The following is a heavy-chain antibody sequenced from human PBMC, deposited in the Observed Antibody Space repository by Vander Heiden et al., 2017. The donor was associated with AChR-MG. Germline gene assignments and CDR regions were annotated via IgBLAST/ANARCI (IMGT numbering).Heavy chain of an antibody. J-gene: IGHJ6*02. Sequence: EVQLLESGGGLVQPGGSLRLSCAASGFTFSSFAMSWVRQAPGKGLEWVSAISGSGGSTYYADSVKGRVTISRDNSKNTLYRQMNSLRAEETAVYYCAKDVVTYDYENYYYGMDVWGQGTTVTVSS. CDR3: AKDVVTYDYENYYYGMDV. V-gene: IGHV3-23*01. D-gene: IGHD3-22*01. CDR1: GFTFSSFA. CDR2: ISGSGGST.